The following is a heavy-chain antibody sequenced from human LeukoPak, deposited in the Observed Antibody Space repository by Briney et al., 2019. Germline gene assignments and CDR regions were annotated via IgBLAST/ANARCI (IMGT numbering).Heavy chain of an antibody. J-gene: IGHJ4*02. CDR3: SRAAAATSRDY. D-gene: IGHD2-15*01. Sequence: GGALRLSCAASGFTFSKYWMSWVGQARGKGGEGVAKIKQDGSEKFYVDSVKRRFTISRDNTKNSLYLQLHSLRAEDTAVYYCSRAAAATSRDYWGQGTLVTVSS. CDR1: GFTFSKYW. V-gene: IGHV3-7*01. CDR2: IKQDGSEK.